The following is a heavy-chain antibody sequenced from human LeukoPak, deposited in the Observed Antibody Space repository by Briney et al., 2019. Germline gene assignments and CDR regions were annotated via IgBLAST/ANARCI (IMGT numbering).Heavy chain of an antibody. J-gene: IGHJ4*02. Sequence: GESLKISCKGSGYSFTSYWICWVRQMPGKGLEWMGIIYPGDSDTRYSPSFQGQVTISADKSISTAYLQWSSLKASDTAMYYCAREPNINVDGVDYWGQGTLVTVSS. D-gene: IGHD2/OR15-2a*01. CDR3: AREPNINVDGVDY. CDR2: IYPGDSDT. CDR1: GYSFTSYW. V-gene: IGHV5-51*01.